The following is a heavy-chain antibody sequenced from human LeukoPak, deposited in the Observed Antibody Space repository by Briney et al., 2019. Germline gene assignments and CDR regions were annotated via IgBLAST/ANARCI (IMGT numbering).Heavy chain of an antibody. V-gene: IGHV1-8*03. CDR2: MNPNSGNT. CDR1: GYTFTSYG. Sequence: ASVKVSCKASGYTFTSYGISWVRQATGQGLEWMGWMNPNSGNTGYAQKFQGRVTITRNTSISTAYMELSSLRSEDTAVYYCARGLYYYDSSGYNDAFDIWGQGTMVTVSS. J-gene: IGHJ3*02. CDR3: ARGLYYYDSSGYNDAFDI. D-gene: IGHD3-22*01.